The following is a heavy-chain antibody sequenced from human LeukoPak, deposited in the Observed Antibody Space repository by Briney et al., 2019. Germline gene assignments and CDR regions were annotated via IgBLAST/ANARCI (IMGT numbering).Heavy chain of an antibody. CDR2: FDPEDGET. Sequence: ASVKVSCKVSGYTLTELSMHWVRQAPGKGLEWMGGFDPEDGETIYAQEFQGRVTMTEDTSTDTAYMELSSLRSEDTAVYYCATDKVGPDAFDIWGQGTMVTVSS. CDR1: GYTLTELS. J-gene: IGHJ3*02. V-gene: IGHV1-24*01. CDR3: ATDKVGPDAFDI. D-gene: IGHD1-26*01.